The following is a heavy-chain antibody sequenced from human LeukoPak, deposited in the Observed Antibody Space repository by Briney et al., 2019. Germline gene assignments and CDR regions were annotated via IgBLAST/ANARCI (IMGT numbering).Heavy chain of an antibody. J-gene: IGHJ4*02. CDR2: INPNSGGT. V-gene: IGHV1-2*02. D-gene: IGHD5-18*01. Sequence: ASVKVSCKASGGTFSSYAISWVRQAPGQGLEWMGWINPNSGGTNYAQKFQGRVTMTGDTSISTAFMELSRLSSDDTAIYYCAGRPDTAIVPIFDYWGQGTLVTVSS. CDR3: AGRPDTAIVPIFDY. CDR1: GGTFSSYA.